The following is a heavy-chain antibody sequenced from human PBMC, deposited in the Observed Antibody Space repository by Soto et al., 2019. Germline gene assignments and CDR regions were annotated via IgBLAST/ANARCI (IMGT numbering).Heavy chain of an antibody. V-gene: IGHV4-31*03. J-gene: IGHJ4*02. CDR3: ARASAWIQLCFDY. CDR2: IYYSGST. D-gene: IGHD5-18*01. CDR1: GGSISSGGYY. Sequence: SETLSLTCTVSGGSISSGGYYWSWIRQHPGKGLEWIGYIYYSGSTYYNPSPKSRVTISVDTSKNQFSLKLSSVTAADTAVYYCARASAWIQLCFDYWGQGTLVTVSS.